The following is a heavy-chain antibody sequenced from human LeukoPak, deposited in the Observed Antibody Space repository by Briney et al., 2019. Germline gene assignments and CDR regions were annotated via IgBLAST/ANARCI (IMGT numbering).Heavy chain of an antibody. Sequence: ASVNVSCKASGGTFSSYAISWVRQAPGQGLEWMGRIIPILGIANYAQKFQGRVTITADKSTSTAYMELSSLRSEDTAVYYCAVNWGSSGAYDYWGQGTLVTVSS. V-gene: IGHV1-69*04. J-gene: IGHJ4*02. CDR3: AVNWGSSGAYDY. CDR1: GGTFSSYA. D-gene: IGHD7-27*01. CDR2: IIPILGIA.